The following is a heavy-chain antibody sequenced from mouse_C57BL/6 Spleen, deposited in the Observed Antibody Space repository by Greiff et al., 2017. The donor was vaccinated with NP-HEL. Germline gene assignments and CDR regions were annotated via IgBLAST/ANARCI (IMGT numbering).Heavy chain of an antibody. D-gene: IGHD4-1*01. V-gene: IGHV1-42*01. Sequence: VQLQQSGPELVKPGASVKISCKASGYSFTGYYMNWVKQSPEKSLEWIGEINPSTGGTTYNQKFKAKATLTVDKSSSTAYMQLKSLTSEDSAVYYCAETGPLYAMDYWGQGTSVTVSS. CDR3: AETGPLYAMDY. CDR2: INPSTGGT. J-gene: IGHJ4*01. CDR1: GYSFTGYY.